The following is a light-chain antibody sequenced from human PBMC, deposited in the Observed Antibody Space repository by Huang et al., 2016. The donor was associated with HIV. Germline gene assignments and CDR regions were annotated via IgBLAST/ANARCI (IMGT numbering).Light chain of an antibody. CDR1: PNINNN. CDR3: QQSNDWPLT. Sequence: EIVMTQSPGTLSVSPGKRATLSCRASPNINNNLAWYQQKPGQVPRLFIYGASTRATGIPARFSGSGSGTEFTLTISSLQSEDFAVYYCQQSNDWPLTFGGGTKVEIK. V-gene: IGKV3-15*01. CDR2: GAS. J-gene: IGKJ4*01.